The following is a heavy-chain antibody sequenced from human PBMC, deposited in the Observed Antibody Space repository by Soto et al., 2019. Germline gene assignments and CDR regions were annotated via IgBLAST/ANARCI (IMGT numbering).Heavy chain of an antibody. D-gene: IGHD3-22*01. CDR2: IYYRGST. J-gene: IGHJ4*02. CDR1: GGSISSYY. Sequence: SETLSLTCTVSGGSISSYYWSWIRQPPGKGLEWIGYIYYRGSTNYNPSLKGRVTISVDTSKNQFSLKLSSVTAADTAVYYCARLLYYYDSSGYYYYFDYWGQGTLVTVSS. V-gene: IGHV4-59*08. CDR3: ARLLYYYDSSGYYYYFDY.